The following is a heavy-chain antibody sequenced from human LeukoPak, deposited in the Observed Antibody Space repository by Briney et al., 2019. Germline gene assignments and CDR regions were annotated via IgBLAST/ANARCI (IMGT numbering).Heavy chain of an antibody. D-gene: IGHD2-15*01. J-gene: IGHJ4*02. CDR3: ARRTRSQDFDY. Sequence: GGSLRLSCAASGFTFSDCFMSWIRQTPGKGLEWISYISSSGSTIYYADSVKGRFTISRDNAKNSLFLQMNSLRAEDTAVYYCARRTRSQDFDYWGQGTLVTVSS. CDR2: ISSSGSTI. CDR1: GFTFSDCF. V-gene: IGHV3-11*04.